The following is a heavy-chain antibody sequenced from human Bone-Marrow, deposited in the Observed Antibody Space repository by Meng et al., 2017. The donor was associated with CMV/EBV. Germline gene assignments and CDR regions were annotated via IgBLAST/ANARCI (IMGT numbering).Heavy chain of an antibody. CDR1: CYTFSSYR. CDR3: ARDIWATPSNWFDP. V-gene: IGHV1-18*01. Sequence: ASCYTFSSYRNSWLRPAAGQVLWLVVLISAYNRTTNYAQKLEGSITMTTAPSTTTAYMQPRRLTADDAALYYCARDIWATPSNWFDPWGQGTLVTVSS. D-gene: IGHD5-24*01. J-gene: IGHJ5*02. CDR2: ISAYNRTT.